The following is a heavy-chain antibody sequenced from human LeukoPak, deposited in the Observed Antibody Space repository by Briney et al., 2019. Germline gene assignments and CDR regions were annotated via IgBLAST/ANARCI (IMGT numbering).Heavy chain of an antibody. CDR1: GFTFSSYA. CDR2: ISYDGSNK. D-gene: IGHD2-21*02. Sequence: GRSLRLSCVASGFTFSSYAMHWVRQAPGKGLEWVAVISYDGSNKYYADSVKGRFTISRDNSKNTLYLQMNSLRAEDTAVYYCARDEALAYCGGDCQTVGYYGMDVWGKGTTVTVSS. CDR3: ARDEALAYCGGDCQTVGYYGMDV. J-gene: IGHJ6*04. V-gene: IGHV3-30*04.